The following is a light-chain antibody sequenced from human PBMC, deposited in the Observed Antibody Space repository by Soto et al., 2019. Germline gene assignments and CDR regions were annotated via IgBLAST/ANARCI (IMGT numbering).Light chain of an antibody. CDR1: SSNIGAGYD. CDR3: QSYDSSLSGV. J-gene: IGLJ2*01. V-gene: IGLV1-40*01. CDR2: GNS. Sequence: QSVLTQPPSVSGAPVQRVTISCTGTSSNIGAGYDVHWYQQLPGTASKLLIYGNSNRPSGVPDRFSGSKSGTSASLAITGLQAEDEADYYCQSYDSSLSGVFGGGTKLTVL.